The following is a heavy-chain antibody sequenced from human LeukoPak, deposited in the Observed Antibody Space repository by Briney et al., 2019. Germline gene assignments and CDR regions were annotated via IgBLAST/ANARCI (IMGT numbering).Heavy chain of an antibody. CDR1: GYTFTSYA. J-gene: IGHJ5*02. V-gene: IGHV1-3*01. D-gene: IGHD3-9*01. CDR3: ASSYYDTSTGYSYNWLDP. CDR2: INAGNGYI. Sequence: AASVKVSCKASGYTFTSYAMHWVRQATGQRLEWMGWINAGNGYIKYSQRFQGRVTITRDTSASTSYMELSSLRSEDTAMYYCASSYYDTSTGYSYNWLDPWGQGTLVTVSS.